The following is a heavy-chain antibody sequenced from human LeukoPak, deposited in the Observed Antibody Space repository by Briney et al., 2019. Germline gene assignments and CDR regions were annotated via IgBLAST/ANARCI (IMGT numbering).Heavy chain of an antibody. CDR3: AREFPYYDILTGYYTYYFDY. Sequence: PGGSLRLSCAASGFTFSSYEMNWARQAPGKGLEWVSYISSSSSYTNYADSVKGRFTISRDNAKNSLYLQMNSLRAEDTAVYDCAREFPYYDILTGYYTYYFDYWGQGTLVTVSS. V-gene: IGHV3-48*03. CDR1: GFTFSSYE. D-gene: IGHD3-9*01. CDR2: ISSSSSYT. J-gene: IGHJ4*02.